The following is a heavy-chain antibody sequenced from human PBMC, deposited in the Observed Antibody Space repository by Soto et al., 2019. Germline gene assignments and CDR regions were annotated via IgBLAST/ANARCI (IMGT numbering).Heavy chain of an antibody. D-gene: IGHD2-2*01. CDR3: ARDIVVAPTARGWFDP. CDR2: INPNSGST. J-gene: IGHJ5*02. Sequence: QVQLVQSGAEVKKPGASVKVSCKASGYTLTRYCIHWVRQAPGQGLERMGIINPNSGSTSYAQKFQDRVTITMDTSTSTVYMELRSLRSEDTAVYYCARDIVVAPTARGWFDPWGQGTLVTVSS. CDR1: GYTLTRYC. V-gene: IGHV1-46*01.